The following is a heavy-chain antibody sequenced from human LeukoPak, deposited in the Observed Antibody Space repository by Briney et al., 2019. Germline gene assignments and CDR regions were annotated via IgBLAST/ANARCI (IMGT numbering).Heavy chain of an antibody. J-gene: IGHJ5*02. CDR1: GYSISSGYY. V-gene: IGHV4-38-2*02. Sequence: SETLSLTCTVSGYSISSGYYWGWIRQPPGKGLEWIGSIYHSGSTYYNPSLKSRVTISVDTSKNQFSLKLSSVTAADTAVYYCARLDPLPAARRNWFDPWGQGTLVTVSS. CDR2: IYHSGST. CDR3: ARLDPLPAARRNWFDP. D-gene: IGHD2-2*01.